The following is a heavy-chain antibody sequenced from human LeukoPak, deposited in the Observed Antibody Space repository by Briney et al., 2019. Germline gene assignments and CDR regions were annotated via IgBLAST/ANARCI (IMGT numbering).Heavy chain of an antibody. CDR2: TRKKAKGYTT. D-gene: IGHD3-22*01. J-gene: IGHJ4*02. CDR1: GFTLSDYY. V-gene: IGHV3-72*01. CDR3: ARAQSDSSGYYYVGDY. Sequence: GGSLRLSCAASGFTLSDYYMDWVRQAPGQGLEWVARTRKKAKGYTTEYAASVKGRFTISRDDSKNSVDLQMNSLITEDTAVYYCARAQSDSSGYYYVGDYWGQGTPVAVSS.